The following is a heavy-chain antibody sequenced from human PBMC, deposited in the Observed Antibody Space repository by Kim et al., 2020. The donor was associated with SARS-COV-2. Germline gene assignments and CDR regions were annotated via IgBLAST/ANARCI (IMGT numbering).Heavy chain of an antibody. V-gene: IGHV3-21*01. CDR3: ARGLVWFGESR. CDR2: ISISSYI. D-gene: IGHD3-10*01. CDR1: GFTFSSFN. Sequence: GGSLRLSCAASGFTFSSFNMNWVRQPRGKGLEWVSSISISSYIYYADSVKGRFTISRDNAKNSLFLQMNSLRAEDTAVYYCARGLVWFGESRGGRGTLVTVSS. J-gene: IGHJ4*02.